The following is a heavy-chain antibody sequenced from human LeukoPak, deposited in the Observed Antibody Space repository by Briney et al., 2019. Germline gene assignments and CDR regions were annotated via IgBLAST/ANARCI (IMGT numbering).Heavy chain of an antibody. CDR3: ARDLGSIAAVFDY. CDR1: GDIVSSNSAA. J-gene: IGHJ4*02. CDR2: TYYRSKWYN. D-gene: IGHD6-13*01. Sequence: SQTPSLTCAISGDIVSSNSAAWDWIRQSPSSGLEWLARTYYRSKWYNDYAVSVKSRITVNPDTSKNQFSLQLSSVTPEDTAVYYCARDLGSIAAVFDYWGQGSLVTVSS. V-gene: IGHV6-1*01.